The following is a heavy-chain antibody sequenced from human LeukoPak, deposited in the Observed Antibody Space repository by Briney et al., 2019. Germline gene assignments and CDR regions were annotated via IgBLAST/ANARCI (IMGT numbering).Heavy chain of an antibody. Sequence: GGSLGLSCAASGFTFSSYSMNWVRQAPGKGLEWVSSISSSSSYIYYADSVKGRFTISRDNAKNSLYLQMNSLRAEDTAVYYCARDPANSSSWPLDYWGQGTLVTVSS. D-gene: IGHD6-13*01. CDR3: ARDPANSSSWPLDY. CDR1: GFTFSSYS. V-gene: IGHV3-21*01. CDR2: ISSSSSYI. J-gene: IGHJ4*02.